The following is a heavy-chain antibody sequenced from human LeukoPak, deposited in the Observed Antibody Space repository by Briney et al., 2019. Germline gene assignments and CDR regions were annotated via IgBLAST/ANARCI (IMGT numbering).Heavy chain of an antibody. J-gene: IGHJ5*02. Sequence: GGSLRLSCAASGFSFRTYGMHWVRQAPGKGLEWVAVISYDGSNKYYADSVKGRFTISRDNSKNTLYLQMNSLRAEDTAVYYCAKIPSIAVAGFRGFDPWGQGTLVTVSS. V-gene: IGHV3-30*18. CDR3: AKIPSIAVAGFRGFDP. D-gene: IGHD6-19*01. CDR1: GFSFRTYG. CDR2: ISYDGSNK.